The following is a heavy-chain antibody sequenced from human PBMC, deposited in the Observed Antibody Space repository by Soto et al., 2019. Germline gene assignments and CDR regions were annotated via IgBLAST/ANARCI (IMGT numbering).Heavy chain of an antibody. Sequence: GGSLRLSCAASGFTFSSYGMHWVRQAPGKGLEWVAVIWYDGSNKYYADSVKGRFTISRDNSKNTLYLQMNSLRAEDTAVYYCARDPDIYYYYYMDVWGKGTTVTVSS. CDR1: GFTFSSYG. V-gene: IGHV3-33*01. CDR2: IWYDGSNK. J-gene: IGHJ6*03. CDR3: ARDPDIYYYYYMDV.